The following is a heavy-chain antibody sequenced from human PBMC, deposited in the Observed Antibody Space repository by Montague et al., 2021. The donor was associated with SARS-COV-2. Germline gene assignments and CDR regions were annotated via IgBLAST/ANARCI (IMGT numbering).Heavy chain of an antibody. CDR3: ARLGAITLVRGITKADFSNYGMDV. D-gene: IGHD3-10*01. V-gene: IGHV4-34*01. CDR2: INHSGST. Sequence: SETLSLTCAVSSGSFRGYYWSWIRQPPGKGLEWIGEINHSGSTTYNPSLESRVSISVDTSNKQFSLKVTSVTAADTAVYYCARLGAITLVRGITKADFSNYGMDVWGQGTTVTGSS. J-gene: IGHJ6*02. CDR1: SGSFRGYY.